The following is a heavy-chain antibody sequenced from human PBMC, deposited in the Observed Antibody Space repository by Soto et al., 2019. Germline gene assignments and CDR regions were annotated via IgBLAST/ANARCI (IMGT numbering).Heavy chain of an antibody. CDR1: ELTIRSYA. V-gene: IGHV3-23*01. D-gene: IGHD1-1*01. J-gene: IGHJ4*02. Sequence: GGSLILPCTSVELTIRSYAMSWVRQAPGKGLEWVSAISDRGDTTHYADSVKGRFTISRDTSKNTLYLQMNALRAEDTAVYYCAKDKPGTTSFDYWGQGNRVTVS. CDR2: ISDRGDTT. CDR3: AKDKPGTTSFDY.